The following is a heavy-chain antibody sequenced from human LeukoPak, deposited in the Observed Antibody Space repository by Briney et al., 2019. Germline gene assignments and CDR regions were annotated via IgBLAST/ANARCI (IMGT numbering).Heavy chain of an antibody. V-gene: IGHV4-59*11. Sequence: SEALSLTCTVSGASISGHYWSWIRQPPGKGPEWIAYIRNNGRSDYNPSLKSRVIISIDASKNQFSLKLLSVTATDTAMYYCARHSNYASGIDWFDPWGQGTLVTVSS. CDR2: IRNNGRS. J-gene: IGHJ5*02. CDR3: ARHSNYASGIDWFDP. D-gene: IGHD3-10*01. CDR1: GASISGHY.